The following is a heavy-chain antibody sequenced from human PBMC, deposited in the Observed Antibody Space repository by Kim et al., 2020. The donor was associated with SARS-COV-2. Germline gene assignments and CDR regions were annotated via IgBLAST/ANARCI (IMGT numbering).Heavy chain of an antibody. CDR3: ARDPAGYHYDSSGCYSSYI. D-gene: IGHD3-22*01. CDR2: INPNSGGA. CDR1: GYTFTAYY. J-gene: IGHJ4*03. Sequence: ASVKVSCKASGYTFTAYYIHWVRQAPGQGLEWMGWINPNSGGASYAQKFQGRVTMTRDTSVNTAYMELNSLTSDDTAVYYCARDPAGYHYDSSGCYSSYIWGEGAILTLSS. V-gene: IGHV1-2*02.